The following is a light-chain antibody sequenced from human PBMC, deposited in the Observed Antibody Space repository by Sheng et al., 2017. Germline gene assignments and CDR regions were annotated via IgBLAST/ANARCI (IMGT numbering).Light chain of an antibody. CDR3: XXXVPRGPVT. J-gene: IGKJ4*02. CDR2: DAS. V-gene: IGKV3-11*01. Sequence: EIVLTQSPATLSLSPGERATLSCRASQSVSSYLAWYQQKPGQAPRLLIYDASNRATGIPARFSGSGSGTDFTLTISSLELKILHYYCXXXVPRGPVTF. CDR1: QSVSSY.